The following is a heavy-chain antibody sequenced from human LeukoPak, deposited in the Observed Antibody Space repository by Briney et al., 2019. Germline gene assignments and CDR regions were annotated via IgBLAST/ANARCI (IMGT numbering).Heavy chain of an antibody. V-gene: IGHV4-4*02. J-gene: IGHJ4*02. CDR2: VNLQGST. Sequence: PSGTLSLTCGVSGGSISNTNWWTWVRQPSRKGLEWIGEVNLQGSTNYNPSLKSRVAISVDKSENHIPLKLTSVTAADTAVYYCAREGGPYRPLDYSGQGTLVTVGS. CDR3: AREGGPYRPLDY. CDR1: GGSISNTNW.